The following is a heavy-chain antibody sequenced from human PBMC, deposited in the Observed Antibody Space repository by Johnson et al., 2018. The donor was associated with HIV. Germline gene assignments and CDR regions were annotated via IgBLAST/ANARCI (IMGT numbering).Heavy chain of an antibody. J-gene: IGHJ3*02. V-gene: IGHV3-30*14. CDR2: ISHDGNNK. CDR3: ARASGYYLSDAFDI. CDR1: GFIFSSYA. Sequence: VQLVESGGGVVQPGRSLRLSCAASGFIFSSYAMHWVRQAPGKGLEWVAVISHDGNNKYYADSVKGRFTISRDNSKNMLYLQMNSLRAGDTAVYYCARASGYYLSDAFDIWGQGTMVTVSS. D-gene: IGHD3-22*01.